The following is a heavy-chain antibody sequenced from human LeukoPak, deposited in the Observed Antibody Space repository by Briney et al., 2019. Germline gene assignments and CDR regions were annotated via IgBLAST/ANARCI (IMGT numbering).Heavy chain of an antibody. J-gene: IGHJ4*02. CDR2: ISYDGSNK. CDR3: ARGSGTGFDY. CDR1: GFTFSSYW. D-gene: IGHD6-13*01. V-gene: IGHV3-30-3*01. Sequence: GGSLRLFCAASGFTFSSYWMSWVRQAPGKGLEWVAVISYDGSNKYYADSVKGRFTISRDNSQNTLYLQMNSLRAEDTAVYYCARGSGTGFDYWGQGTLVTVSS.